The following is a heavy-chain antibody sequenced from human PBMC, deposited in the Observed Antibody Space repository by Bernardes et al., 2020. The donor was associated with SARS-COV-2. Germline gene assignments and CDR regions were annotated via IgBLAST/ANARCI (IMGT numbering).Heavy chain of an antibody. D-gene: IGHD3-16*02. CDR2: IKSKADGGTT. J-gene: IGHJ4*02. CDR3: TTEKITMTVVVVVNY. Sequence: GGSLRLSCAASGFTFTYSWMNWVRQAPGKGLEWVGRIKSKADGGTTDYAESVKDRFTISRDESKNRLYLQMNSLKTEDTDVYYCTTEKITMTVVVVVNYWGEGRPVTVSS. CDR1: GFTFTYSW. V-gene: IGHV3-15*05.